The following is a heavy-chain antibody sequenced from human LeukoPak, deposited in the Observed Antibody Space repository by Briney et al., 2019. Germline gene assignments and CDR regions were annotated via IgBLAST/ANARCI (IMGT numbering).Heavy chain of an antibody. D-gene: IGHD4-23*01. CDR2: SYTSGST. Sequence: PSETLSLTCAVSGGSISSGGYYWSWIRQPAGKGLEWIGRSYTSGSTNYNPSLTSRVIISVDTSKNQFSLKLTSVTAADTAVYYCARVCDYGGNLSLDYWGQGTLVTISS. J-gene: IGHJ4*02. CDR3: ARVCDYGGNLSLDY. V-gene: IGHV4-61*02. CDR1: GGSISSGGYY.